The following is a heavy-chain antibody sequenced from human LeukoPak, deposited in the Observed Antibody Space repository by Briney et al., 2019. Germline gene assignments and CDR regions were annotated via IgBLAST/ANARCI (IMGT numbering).Heavy chain of an antibody. CDR1: GFTFSSYA. V-gene: IGHV3-23*01. CDR3: AKDGLYYYDSSGYYYDTRFDY. J-gene: IGHJ4*02. D-gene: IGHD3-22*01. Sequence: PGGSLRLSCAASGFTFSSYAMSWVRQAPGKGLEWVSAISGSGGSTYYADSVKGRFTISRDNSKNTLYLQMNSLRAEGTAVYYCAKDGLYYYDSSGYYYDTRFDYWGQGALVTVSS. CDR2: ISGSGGST.